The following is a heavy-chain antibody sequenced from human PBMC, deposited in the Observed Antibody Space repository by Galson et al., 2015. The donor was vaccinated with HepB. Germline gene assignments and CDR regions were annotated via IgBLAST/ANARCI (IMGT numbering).Heavy chain of an antibody. CDR3: TSTMVTQFDY. J-gene: IGHJ4*02. V-gene: IGHV3-74*01. CDR2: INSDGSTT. D-gene: IGHD4-23*01. Sequence: SLRLSCAASGFSFRNYWMHWVRQTPGKGLVWVSRINSDGSTTGYADSVKGRFTISRDNAKNTLYLQMNTLTVEDTAMYYCTSTMVTQFDYWGQGALVTVSS. CDR1: GFSFRNYW.